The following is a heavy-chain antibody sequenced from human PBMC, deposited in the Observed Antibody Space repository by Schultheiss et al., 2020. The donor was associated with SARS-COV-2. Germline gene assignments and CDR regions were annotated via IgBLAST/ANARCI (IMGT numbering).Heavy chain of an antibody. CDR1: GGSFSGYY. CDR2: IYYSGST. V-gene: IGHV4-34*01. CDR3: ARAQWLAWYFDL. D-gene: IGHD6-19*01. Sequence: SETLSLTCAVYGGSFSGYYWSWIRQHPGKGLEWIGYIYYSGSTNYNPSLKSRVTISVDTSKNQFSLKLSPVTAADTAVYYCARAQWLAWYFDLWGRGTLVTVAS. J-gene: IGHJ2*01.